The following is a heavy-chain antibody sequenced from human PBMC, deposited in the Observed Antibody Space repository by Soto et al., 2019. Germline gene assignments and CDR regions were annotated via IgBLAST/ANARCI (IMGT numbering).Heavy chain of an antibody. D-gene: IGHD3-22*01. J-gene: IGHJ4*02. CDR1: GFTFGTYW. CDR2: INIDGSTT. V-gene: IGHV3-74*01. Sequence: LRLSCTASGFTFGTYWIHWVRQAPGKGLMWVSRINIDGSTTNYADSVKGRFTISRDNAKNTVYLQMNSLTAEDTAMYYCARGRLYYYDSSDYWGQGTPVTVPS. CDR3: ARGRLYYYDSSDY.